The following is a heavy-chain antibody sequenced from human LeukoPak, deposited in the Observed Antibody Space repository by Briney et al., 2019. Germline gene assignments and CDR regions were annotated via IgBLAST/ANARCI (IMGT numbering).Heavy chain of an antibody. CDR1: GLTLGNYW. D-gene: IGHD4/OR15-4a*01. V-gene: IGHV3-7*01. CDR3: ARDYDYSLDY. Sequence: GGSLRLSCAASGLTLGNYWMSWVRQAPGKGLEWVANINLDGGDKSYVGSEKGRFTISRDNAKNSLYLQMNSLGAEDTAVYYCARDYDYSLDYWGQGTLVTVSS. CDR2: INLDGGDK. J-gene: IGHJ4*02.